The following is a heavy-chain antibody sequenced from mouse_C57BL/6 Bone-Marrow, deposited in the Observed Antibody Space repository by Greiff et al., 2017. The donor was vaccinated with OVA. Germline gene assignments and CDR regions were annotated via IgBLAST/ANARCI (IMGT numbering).Heavy chain of an antibody. V-gene: IGHV1-81*01. CDR1: GYTFTSYG. CDR2: IYPRSGNT. J-gene: IGHJ4*01. Sequence: QVQLKQSGAELARPGASVKLSCKASGYTFTSYGISWVKQRTGQGLEWIGEIYPRSGNTYYNEKFKGKATLTADKSSSTAYMELRSLTSEDSAVYFCARGDYYGSSFYAMDDWGQGTSVTVSS. D-gene: IGHD1-1*01. CDR3: ARGDYYGSSFYAMDD.